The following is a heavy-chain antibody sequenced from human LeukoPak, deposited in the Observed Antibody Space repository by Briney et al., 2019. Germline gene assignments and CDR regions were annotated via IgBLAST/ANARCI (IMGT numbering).Heavy chain of an antibody. CDR1: GFTFGSYM. CDR2: ISTSSAYI. V-gene: IGHV3-21*01. J-gene: IGHJ4*02. Sequence: GGSLRLSCSGSGFTFGSYMMKWVRQAPGKGLEWVSSISTSSAYIYYADSVKGRFTISRDNSKNSLFLQMNSLRAEGTAVYYCAGGYAYGYSDYWGQGTLVTVSS. CDR3: AGGYAYGYSDY. D-gene: IGHD5-18*01.